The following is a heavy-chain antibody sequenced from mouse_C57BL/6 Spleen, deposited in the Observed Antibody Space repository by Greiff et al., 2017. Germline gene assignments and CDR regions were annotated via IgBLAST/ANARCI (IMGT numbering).Heavy chain of an antibody. V-gene: IGHV1-63*01. J-gene: IGHJ4*01. CDR2: IYPGGGYT. CDR1: GYTFTNYW. Sequence: QVQLQQSGAELVRPGASVKMSCKASGYTFTNYWIRWVKQRPGHGLEWIGDIYPGGGYTNYNEKFKGKATLTADKSSSTAYMQFSSLTSEDSAIYYGARVGYYEYYAMDYWGQGTTVTVSS. D-gene: IGHD2-4*01. CDR3: ARVGYYEYYAMDY.